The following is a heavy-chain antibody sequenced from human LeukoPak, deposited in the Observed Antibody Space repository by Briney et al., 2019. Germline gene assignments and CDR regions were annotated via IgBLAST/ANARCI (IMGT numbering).Heavy chain of an antibody. D-gene: IGHD6-19*01. J-gene: IGHJ4*02. V-gene: IGHV1-3*01. CDR3: ARDGDYGYSSGWLGYD. CDR2: INAGNGNT. Sequence: ASVKVSCKASGYTFTSYAMHWVRQAPGQRLEWMGWINAGNGNTKYSQKFQGRVTITRDTSASTAYMELSSLRSEDTAVYYCARDGDYGYSSGWLGYDWGQGTLVTVSS. CDR1: GYTFTSYA.